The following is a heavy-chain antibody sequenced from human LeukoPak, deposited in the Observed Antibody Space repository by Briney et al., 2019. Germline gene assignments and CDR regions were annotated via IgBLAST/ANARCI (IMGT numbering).Heavy chain of an antibody. D-gene: IGHD3-10*01. CDR3: ARGIVMGFGEFEPYYYGMDV. CDR2: IYYSGST. V-gene: IGHV4-31*03. Sequence: PSQTLSLTCTVSGGSISSGGYYWSWIRQHPGKGLEWIGYIYYSGSTYYNPSLKSRVTISVDTSKNQFSLKLSSVTAADTAVYYCARGIVMGFGEFEPYYYGMDVWGQGTTVTVSS. CDR1: GGSISSGGYY. J-gene: IGHJ6*02.